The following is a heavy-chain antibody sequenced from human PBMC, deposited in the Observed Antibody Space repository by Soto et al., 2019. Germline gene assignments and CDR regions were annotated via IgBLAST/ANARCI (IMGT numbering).Heavy chain of an antibody. J-gene: IGHJ4*02. CDR1: GGSISSGGYY. D-gene: IGHD5-18*01. CDR2: IYSSGST. V-gene: IGHV4-31*03. CDR3: AAYAVDTYYFDY. Sequence: QVQLQESGPGLVKPSQTLFLTGTVSGGSISSGGYYWSWIRQHPGKGLEWIGYIYSSGSTYYNPCFESGVTISVDTSQNQFSLKLSSVTAADTAVYYCAAYAVDTYYFDYWGQGTLVTVSS.